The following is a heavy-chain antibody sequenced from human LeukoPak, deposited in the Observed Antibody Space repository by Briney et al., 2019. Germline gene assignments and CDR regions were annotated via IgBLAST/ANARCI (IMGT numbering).Heavy chain of an antibody. CDR2: ISRSATTI. CDR1: GFTFSSYE. D-gene: IGHD6-13*01. V-gene: IGHV3-48*03. CDR3: ARVGALSSSWLLY. J-gene: IGHJ4*02. Sequence: PGGSLRLSCAASGFTFSSYEMNWVRQAPGKGLEWVSSISRSATTIYYADSVKGRFTISRDNAKNSLYLQMNSLRAEDTVVYFCARVGALSSSWLLYWGQGTLVTVSS.